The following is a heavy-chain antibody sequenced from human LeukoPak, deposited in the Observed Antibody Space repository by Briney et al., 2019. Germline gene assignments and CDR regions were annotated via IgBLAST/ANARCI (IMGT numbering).Heavy chain of an antibody. V-gene: IGHV3-23*01. CDR1: GFTFINYA. Sequence: PGGSLRLSCAASGFTFINYAMSWVRQAPGKGLEWVSTITDSGGTTFSVDSVKGRFTISRDNFKNTVYLQMNSLRAEDTAVYYCAKLWRGSHPRYFDHWGQGTLVTVSP. D-gene: IGHD1-26*01. CDR2: ITDSGGTT. CDR3: AKLWRGSHPRYFDH. J-gene: IGHJ4*02.